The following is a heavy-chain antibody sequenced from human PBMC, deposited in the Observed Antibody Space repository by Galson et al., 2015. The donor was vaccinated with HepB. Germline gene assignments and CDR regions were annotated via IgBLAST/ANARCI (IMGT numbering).Heavy chain of an antibody. D-gene: IGHD3-22*01. CDR3: ARLGYYYDSSGLGGIDY. Sequence: QSGAEVKKPGESLRISCKGSGYSFTSYWISWVRQMPGKGLEWMGRIDPSDSYTNYSPSFQGHVTISADKSISTAYLQWSSLKASDTAMYYCARLGYYYDSSGLGGIDYWGQGTLVTVSS. CDR1: GYSFTSYW. CDR2: IDPSDSYT. J-gene: IGHJ4*02. V-gene: IGHV5-10-1*01.